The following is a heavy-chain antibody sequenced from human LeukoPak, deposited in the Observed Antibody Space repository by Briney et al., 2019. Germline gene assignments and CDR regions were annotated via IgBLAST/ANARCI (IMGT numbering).Heavy chain of an antibody. Sequence: ASVKVSCKTAGGTISNYVISWVRQAPGQGLEWMGGIIPIFGTPNYAQKFQGRVTITADESTSTAYMELSSLRSEDTAVYYCARGSGTITMVRGVFYGMDVWGQGTTVTVSS. CDR1: GGTISNYV. V-gene: IGHV1-69*13. CDR3: ARGSGTITMVRGVFYGMDV. J-gene: IGHJ6*02. CDR2: IIPIFGTP. D-gene: IGHD3-10*01.